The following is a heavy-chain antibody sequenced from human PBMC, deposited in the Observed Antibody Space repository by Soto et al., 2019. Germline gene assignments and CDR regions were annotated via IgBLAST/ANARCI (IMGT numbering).Heavy chain of an antibody. CDR1: GFTFSSYA. V-gene: IGHV3-23*01. J-gene: IGHJ4*02. CDR2: ISGSGGST. Sequence: PGGSLRLSCAASGFTFSSYAMSWVRQAPGKGPEWVSAISGSGGSTYYADSVKGRFTISRDNSKNTLYLQMNSLRAEDTAVYYCAKVVGSGYYPTDYWGQGTLVTVSS. CDR3: AKVVGSGYYPTDY. D-gene: IGHD3-22*01.